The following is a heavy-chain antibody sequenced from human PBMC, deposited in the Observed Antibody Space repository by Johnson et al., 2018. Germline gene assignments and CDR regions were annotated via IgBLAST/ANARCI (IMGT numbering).Heavy chain of an antibody. CDR2: ISSSSSYI. Sequence: VQLREAGGGVVQPGRSLRLSCAASGFTFSSYDMHWVRQAPGKGLEWVSSISSSSSYIYYADSVKGRFTISRDNAKNSLYLQMNRLRAEDTAVYYCARDRWAVGEYFQHWGQGTLVTVSS. CDR1: GFTFSSYD. CDR3: ARDRWAVGEYFQH. V-gene: IGHV3-21*01. D-gene: IGHD4-23*01. J-gene: IGHJ1*01.